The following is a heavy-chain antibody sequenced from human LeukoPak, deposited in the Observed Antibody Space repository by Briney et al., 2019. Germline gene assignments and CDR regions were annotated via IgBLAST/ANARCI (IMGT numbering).Heavy chain of an antibody. V-gene: IGHV3-30*02. Sequence: GGSLRLSCAASGFTFSSYGMRWVRQAPGKGLEWVAFIRYDGSNKYYADSVKGRFTISRDNSKNTLYLQMNSLRAEDTAVYYCAKDLRDILTGVADYWGQGTLVTVSS. CDR1: GFTFSSYG. D-gene: IGHD3-9*01. J-gene: IGHJ4*02. CDR2: IRYDGSNK. CDR3: AKDLRDILTGVADY.